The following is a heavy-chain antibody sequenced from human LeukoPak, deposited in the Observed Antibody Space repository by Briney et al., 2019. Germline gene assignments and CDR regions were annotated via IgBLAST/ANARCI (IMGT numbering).Heavy chain of an antibody. CDR1: GFTFSSYA. Sequence: GGSLRLSCAASGFTFSSYAMSWVCQAPGKGLEWVSAISGSGGSTYYADSVKGRFTISRDNSKNTLYLQMNSLRAEDTAVYYCAKDSLLLWFGELSYLDYWGQGTLVTVSS. CDR3: AKDSLLLWFGELSYLDY. J-gene: IGHJ4*02. CDR2: ISGSGGST. D-gene: IGHD3-10*01. V-gene: IGHV3-23*01.